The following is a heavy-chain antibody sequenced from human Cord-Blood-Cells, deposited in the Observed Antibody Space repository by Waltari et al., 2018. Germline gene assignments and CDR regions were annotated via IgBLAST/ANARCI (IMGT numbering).Heavy chain of an antibody. D-gene: IGHD3-9*01. CDR1: GFTFSSYA. CDR3: ARPYYDILTGYYDAFDI. J-gene: IGHJ3*02. Sequence: QVQLVESGGGVVQPGRSLRLSCAASGFTFSSYAMHWVRQAPGKGLEWVAVISYDGSNKYYADSVKGRLTSSRDNSKNTLYLQMNSLRAEDTAVYYCARPYYDILTGYYDAFDIWGQGTMVTVSS. CDR2: ISYDGSNK. V-gene: IGHV3-30-3*01.